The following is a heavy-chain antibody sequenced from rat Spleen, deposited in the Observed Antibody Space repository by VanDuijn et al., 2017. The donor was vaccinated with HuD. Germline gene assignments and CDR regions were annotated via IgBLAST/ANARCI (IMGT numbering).Heavy chain of an antibody. CDR1: GFTFSDYN. J-gene: IGHJ2*01. V-gene: IGHV5-7*01. CDR2: ISYDGSRT. D-gene: IGHD4-4*01. Sequence: AASGFTFSDYNMAWVRQAPKKGLEWVAAISYDGSRTYYRDSVKGRFTISRDNADNTVYLQMNSLRSEDTATYYCAVSGFGYWGQGVMVTVSS. CDR3: AVSGFGY.